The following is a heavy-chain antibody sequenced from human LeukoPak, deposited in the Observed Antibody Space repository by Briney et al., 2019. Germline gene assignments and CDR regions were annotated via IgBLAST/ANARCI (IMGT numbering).Heavy chain of an antibody. CDR1: RFTFSNYV. J-gene: IGHJ4*02. CDR3: AKDRGSRNEILTGRPRASMDFDY. CDR2: ISYDGSDK. D-gene: IGHD3-9*01. Sequence: GGSLRLSCAASRFTFSNYVMHWVRQAPGKGLEWVAVISYDGSDKYYADSVKGRFTISRDNSKNTLYLQMNSLRAEDTGVYYCAKDRGSRNEILTGRPRASMDFDYWGQGTLVIVSS. V-gene: IGHV3-30*18.